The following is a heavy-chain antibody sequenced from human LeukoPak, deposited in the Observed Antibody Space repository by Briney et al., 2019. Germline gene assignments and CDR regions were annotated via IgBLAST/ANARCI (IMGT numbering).Heavy chain of an antibody. D-gene: IGHD3-10*01. Sequence: ASVKVSCKASGYTFTGYYMHWVRQAPGQGLEWMGGIIPIFGTANYARKFQGRVTITADESTSTAYMELSSLRSEDTAVYYCARDRDSYFDYWGQGTLVTVSS. CDR1: GYTFTGYY. J-gene: IGHJ4*02. V-gene: IGHV1-69*13. CDR3: ARDRDSYFDY. CDR2: IIPIFGTA.